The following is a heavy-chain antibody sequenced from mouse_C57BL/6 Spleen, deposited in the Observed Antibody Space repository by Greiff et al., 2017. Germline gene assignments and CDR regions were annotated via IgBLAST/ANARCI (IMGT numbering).Heavy chain of an antibody. V-gene: IGHV1-74*01. Sequence: QVQLKQPGAELVKPGASVKVSCKASGYTFTSYWMHWVKQRPGQGLEWIGRIHPSDSDTNYNQKFKGKATLTVDKSSSTAYMQLSSLTSEDSSVYYCAMGFTTVVATDYWGQGTTLTVSS. CDR2: IHPSDSDT. CDR3: AMGFTTVVATDY. CDR1: GYTFTSYW. J-gene: IGHJ2*01. D-gene: IGHD1-1*01.